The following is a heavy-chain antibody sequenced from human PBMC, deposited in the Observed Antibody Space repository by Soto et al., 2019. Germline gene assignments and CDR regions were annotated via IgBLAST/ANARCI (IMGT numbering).Heavy chain of an antibody. V-gene: IGHV1-3*01. CDR3: ARSIVAVTAIAY. Sequence: ASVKVSCKASGYTFTSYAMHWVRHAPGQRLEWMGWINAGNGNTKYSQKFQRRVTITRDTSASTAYMELSSLRSEDTAVYYCARSIVAVTAIAYWGQGTLVTVSS. CDR1: GYTFTSYA. J-gene: IGHJ4*02. D-gene: IGHD2-21*02. CDR2: INAGNGNT.